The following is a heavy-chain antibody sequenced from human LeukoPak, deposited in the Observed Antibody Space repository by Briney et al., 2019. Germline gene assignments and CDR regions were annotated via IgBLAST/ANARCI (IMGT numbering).Heavy chain of an antibody. D-gene: IGHD3-3*01. CDR1: GYTFTGYY. V-gene: IGHV1-2*02. CDR2: INPNSGGT. J-gene: IGHJ4*02. Sequence: ASVKVSCKAPGYTFTGYYMHWVRQAPGQGLEWMGWINPNSGGTNYAQKFQGRVTMARDTSISTAYMELSRLRSDDTAVYYCARELIDCSSTSCFYYDFWSGYWSNDYYFDYWGQGTLVTVSS. CDR3: ARELIDCSSTSCFYYDFWSGYWSNDYYFDY.